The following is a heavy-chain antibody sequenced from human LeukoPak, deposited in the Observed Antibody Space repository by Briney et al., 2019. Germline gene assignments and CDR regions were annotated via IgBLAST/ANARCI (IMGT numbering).Heavy chain of an antibody. Sequence: GASVKVSCKASGYTFTGYYMHWVRQAPGQGLEWMGWINPNSGGTNYAQKFQGRVTMTRDTSISTAYMELSRLRSDDTAVYYCARDSEVVTYYFDYWGQGTLVTVSS. J-gene: IGHJ4*02. CDR3: ARDSEVVTYYFDY. CDR1: GYTFTGYY. D-gene: IGHD2-21*02. CDR2: INPNSGGT. V-gene: IGHV1-2*02.